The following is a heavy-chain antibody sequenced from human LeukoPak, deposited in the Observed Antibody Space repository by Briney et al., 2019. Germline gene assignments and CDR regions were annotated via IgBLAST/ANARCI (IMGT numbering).Heavy chain of an antibody. J-gene: IGHJ4*02. D-gene: IGHD3-3*01. CDR1: GFTFSSYS. V-gene: IGHV3-48*01. CDR2: ISSSSSTI. Sequence: GGSLRLSCAASGFTFSSYSMNWVRQAPGKGLEWVSYISSSSSTIYYADSVKGRFTISRDNAKNSLYLQMNSLRAEDTAVYYCARVDFWSGYYLADYWGQGTLVTASS. CDR3: ARVDFWSGYYLADY.